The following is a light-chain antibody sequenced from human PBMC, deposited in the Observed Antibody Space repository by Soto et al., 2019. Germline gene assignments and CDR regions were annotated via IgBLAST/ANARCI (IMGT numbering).Light chain of an antibody. CDR1: QSVSNN. J-gene: IGKJ1*01. CDR3: QQSNNWPWT. V-gene: IGKV3-15*01. CDR2: GAS. Sequence: EIVMTQSPATLSVSPGERATLSCRASQSVSNNLAWYQQQPGQAPMLLIFGASTRATGVPARFSGSGSGTDFTLTINSLQSEDFAVYYCQQSNNWPWTFGQGTKVDIK.